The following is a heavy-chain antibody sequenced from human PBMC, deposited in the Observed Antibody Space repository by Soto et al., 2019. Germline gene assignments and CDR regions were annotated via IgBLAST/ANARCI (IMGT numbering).Heavy chain of an antibody. V-gene: IGHV3-48*02. CDR1: GLPFSSYS. J-gene: IGHJ6*02. CDR2: ISSSSSTI. CDR3: ARPEYSSSSYGMDV. Sequence: PGGSLRLSFAASGLPFSSYSMNWVRQAPGKGLEWVSYISSSSSTIYYADSVKGRFTISRDNAKNSLYLQMNSLRDEDTAVYYCARPEYSSSSYGMDVWGQGTTVTVSS. D-gene: IGHD6-6*01.